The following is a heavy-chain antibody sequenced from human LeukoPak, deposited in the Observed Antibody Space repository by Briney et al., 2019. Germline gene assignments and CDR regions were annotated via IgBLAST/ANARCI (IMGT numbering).Heavy chain of an antibody. J-gene: IGHJ4*02. CDR3: ARTGRIAAAGFGFDY. D-gene: IGHD6-13*01. CDR2: IYYSGST. CDR1: GGSISSYY. V-gene: IGHV4-59*08. Sequence: SETLSLTCTVSGGSISSYYWSWIRQPPGKGLEWIGYIYYSGSTNYNPSLKSRVTISVDTSKNQFSLKLSSVTAADTAVYYCARTGRIAAAGFGFDYWSQGTLVTVSS.